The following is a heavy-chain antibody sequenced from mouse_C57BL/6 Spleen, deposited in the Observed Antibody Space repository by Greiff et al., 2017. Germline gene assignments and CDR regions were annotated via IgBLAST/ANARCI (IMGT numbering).Heavy chain of an antibody. J-gene: IGHJ4*01. CDR1: GFTFSDFY. Sequence: EVKLVESGGGLVQSGRSLRLSCATSGFTFSDFYMEWVRQAPGKGLEWIAASRNKANDYTTEYSASVKGRFIVSRDTSQSSLDLQMNALRAEDTAIYYCARDHLPYAMDYWGQGTSVTVSS. CDR2: SRNKANDYTT. CDR3: ARDHLPYAMDY. V-gene: IGHV7-1*01. D-gene: IGHD5-1*01.